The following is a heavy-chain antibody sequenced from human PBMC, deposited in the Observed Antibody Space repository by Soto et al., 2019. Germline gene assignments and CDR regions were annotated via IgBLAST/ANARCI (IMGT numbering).Heavy chain of an antibody. J-gene: IGHJ6*02. D-gene: IGHD6-13*01. CDR3: ARGSWQLVSEDYYYGMDV. CDR1: GGTFSSYA. Sequence: GASVKVSCKASGGTFSSYAISWVRQAPGQGLEWMGGIIPIFGTANYAQKFQGRVTITADESTSTAYMELSSLRSEDTAVYYCARGSWQLVSEDYYYGMDVWGQGTTVTVSS. CDR2: IIPIFGTA. V-gene: IGHV1-69*13.